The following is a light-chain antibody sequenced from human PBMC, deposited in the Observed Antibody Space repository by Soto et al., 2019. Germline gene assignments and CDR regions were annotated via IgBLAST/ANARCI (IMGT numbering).Light chain of an antibody. CDR2: ATS. Sequence: AIQMTQSPSSLSASVGDRVTITCRASQGIGNDLGWYQQRPGKAPKLLIYATSTLQSGVPSTFSGSGSGTDFTLTISSLQPEDSATYYCLQDDNFPLTFGGGTKVEIK. V-gene: IGKV1-6*01. CDR1: QGIGND. J-gene: IGKJ4*01. CDR3: LQDDNFPLT.